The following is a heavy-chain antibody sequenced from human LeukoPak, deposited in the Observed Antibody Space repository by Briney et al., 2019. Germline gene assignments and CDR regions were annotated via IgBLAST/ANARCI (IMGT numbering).Heavy chain of an antibody. V-gene: IGHV1-18*01. Sequence: ASVKVSCKASGYTFTSYGISWVRQAPGQGLEWMGWISAYNGNTNYAQKLQGRVTMTTDTSTSTAYMELRSLRSDDTAVYYCARGGPYYDSSGYPLYQFDYWGQGTLVTVSS. CDR1: GYTFTSYG. D-gene: IGHD3-22*01. J-gene: IGHJ4*02. CDR3: ARGGPYYDSSGYPLYQFDY. CDR2: ISAYNGNT.